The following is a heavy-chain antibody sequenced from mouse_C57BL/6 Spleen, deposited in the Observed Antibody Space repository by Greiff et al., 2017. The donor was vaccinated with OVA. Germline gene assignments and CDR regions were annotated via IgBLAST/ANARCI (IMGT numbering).Heavy chain of an antibody. CDR1: GYTFTSYW. D-gene: IGHD2-4*01. CDR2: IYPGNSDT. J-gene: IGHJ3*01. Sequence: EVQLQQSGTVLARPGASVKMSCKTSGYTFTSYWMHWVKQRPGQGLEWIGAIYPGNSDTSYNQKFKGKAKLTAVTSASTAYMKLSSLTNEDSAVYYCTRVYYDYDGDAWFAYWGQGTLVTVSA. V-gene: IGHV1-5*01. CDR3: TRVYYDYDGDAWFAY.